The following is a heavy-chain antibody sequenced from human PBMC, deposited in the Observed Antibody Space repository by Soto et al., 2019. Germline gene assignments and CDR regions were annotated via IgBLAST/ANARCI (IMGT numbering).Heavy chain of an antibody. CDR3: AKDFVSLGYYDYIWGSRDAFDI. Sequence: GGSLRLSCAASGFTFSSYAMSWVRQAPGKGLEWVSAISGSGGSTYYADSVKGRFTISRDNSKNTLYLQMNSLRAEDTAVYYSAKDFVSLGYYDYIWGSRDAFDIWGQGTRVTVSS. J-gene: IGHJ3*02. CDR1: GFTFSSYA. CDR2: ISGSGGST. V-gene: IGHV3-23*01. D-gene: IGHD3-16*01.